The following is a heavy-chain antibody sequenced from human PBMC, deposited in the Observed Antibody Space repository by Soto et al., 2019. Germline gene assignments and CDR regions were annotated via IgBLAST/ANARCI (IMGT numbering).Heavy chain of an antibody. CDR3: ARDWDWNYVGSFDY. J-gene: IGHJ4*02. Sequence: ASVKVSCKASGYTFTSYARHWVRQAPGQRLEWMGWINAGNGNTKYSQKFQGRVTITRDTSASTAYMELSSLRSEDTAVYYCARDWDWNYVGSFDYWGQGTLVTVSS. V-gene: IGHV1-3*01. D-gene: IGHD1-7*01. CDR2: INAGNGNT. CDR1: GYTFTSYA.